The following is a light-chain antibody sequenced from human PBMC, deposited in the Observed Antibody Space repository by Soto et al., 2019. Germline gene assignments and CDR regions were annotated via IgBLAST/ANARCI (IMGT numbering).Light chain of an antibody. CDR2: GTS. V-gene: IGKV1-5*03. CDR1: QSISIW. CDR3: QHYNDSSWT. Sequence: DIHMTQSPSTLSASVGDRVTITCRASQSISIWLAWYQQKPGRAPNLLIYGTSSLESGVPSRFSGSGSGTEFTLTISSLQHDDFATYYCQHYNDSSWTFGQGTKVEIK. J-gene: IGKJ1*01.